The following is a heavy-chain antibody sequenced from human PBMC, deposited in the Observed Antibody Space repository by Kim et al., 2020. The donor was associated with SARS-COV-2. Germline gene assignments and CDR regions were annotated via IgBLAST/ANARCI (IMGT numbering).Heavy chain of an antibody. CDR3: ARGGHILADY. J-gene: IGHJ4*02. D-gene: IGHD2-21*01. CDR2: GT. Sequence: GTNYAQKFQGRVTMTRDTSISTAYMELSRLRSDDTAVYYCARGGHILADYWGQGTLVTVSS. V-gene: IGHV1-2*02.